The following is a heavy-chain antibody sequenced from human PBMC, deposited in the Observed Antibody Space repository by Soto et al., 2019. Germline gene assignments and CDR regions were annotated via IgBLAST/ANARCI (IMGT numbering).Heavy chain of an antibody. Sequence: GGSLRLSCAASGFTFSSYGMHWVRQAPGKGLEWVAVIWYDGSNKYYADSVKGRFTISRDNSKNTLYLQMNSLRAEDTAVYYCARELLRSSPTTPKFLNDYYYGMDVWGQGTTVTVSS. CDR3: ARELLRSSPTTPKFLNDYYYGMDV. CDR2: IWYDGSNK. J-gene: IGHJ6*02. V-gene: IGHV3-33*08. CDR1: GFTFSSYG. D-gene: IGHD3-3*01.